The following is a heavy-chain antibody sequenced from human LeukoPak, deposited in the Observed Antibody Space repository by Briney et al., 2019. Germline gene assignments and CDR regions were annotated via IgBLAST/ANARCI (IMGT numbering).Heavy chain of an antibody. CDR2: VYYTGST. V-gene: IGHV4-59*01. D-gene: IGHD2-8*02. CDR1: GGSIGNYY. Sequence: TSETLSLTCTLSGGSIGNYYWSWIRHTPGKGLEWIGYVYYTGSTNYNPSLQSRVRLSVDTSRNQFSLKLNSLTAADTAVYYCARHTGGSVRGCFDPWGQGTLVTVSS. CDR3: ARHTGGSVRGCFDP. J-gene: IGHJ5*02.